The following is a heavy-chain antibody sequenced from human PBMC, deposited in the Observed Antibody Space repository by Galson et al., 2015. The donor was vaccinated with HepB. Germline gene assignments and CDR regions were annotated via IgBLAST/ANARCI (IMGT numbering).Heavy chain of an antibody. V-gene: IGHV3-30*18. CDR2: ISYDGSNK. CDR1: GFTFSSYG. J-gene: IGHJ4*02. Sequence: SLRLSCAASGFTFSSYGMHWVRQAPGKGLEWVAVISYDGSNKYYADSVKGRFTISRDNSKNTLYLQMNSLRAEDTAVYYCAKDGANGGYFDYWGQGTLVTVSS. D-gene: IGHD3-10*01. CDR3: AKDGANGGYFDY.